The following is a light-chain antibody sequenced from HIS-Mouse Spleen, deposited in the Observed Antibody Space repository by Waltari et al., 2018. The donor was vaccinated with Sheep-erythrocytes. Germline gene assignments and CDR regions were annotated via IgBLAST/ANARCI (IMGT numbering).Light chain of an antibody. CDR1: SSDVGGYNL. V-gene: IGLV2-23*01. J-gene: IGLJ3*02. Sequence: QSALTQPPSASGSPGQSVTISCTGTSSDVGGYNLVSWYQQHPGKAPKLMIYEGNKRPSGVSNRFAGSKSGNTASLTISGLQAEDEADYYCCSYAGSSTPWVFGGGTKLTVL. CDR3: CSYAGSSTPWV. CDR2: EGN.